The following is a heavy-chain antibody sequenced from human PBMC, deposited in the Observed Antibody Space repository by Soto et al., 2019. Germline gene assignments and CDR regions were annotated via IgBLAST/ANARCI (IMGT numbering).Heavy chain of an antibody. CDR3: ARFVITQYYYYGMDV. J-gene: IGHJ6*02. D-gene: IGHD3-16*01. CDR2: ISSSSSYI. Sequence: EVQLVESGGGLVKPGGSLRLSCAASGFTFSSYSMNWVRQAPGKGLEWVSSISSSSSYIYYADSVKGRFTISRDNAKNSLYLQMNSLRAEDTAVYYCARFVITQYYYYGMDVWGRGTTVTVSS. V-gene: IGHV3-21*01. CDR1: GFTFSSYS.